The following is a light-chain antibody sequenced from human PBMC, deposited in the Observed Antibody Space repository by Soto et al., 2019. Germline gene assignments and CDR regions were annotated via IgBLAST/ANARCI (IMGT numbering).Light chain of an antibody. CDR2: GAS. Sequence: EIVLTQSPGTLSLSPGERATLSCRASQSVSSYLAWYQQKPGQAPRLLIYGASNRATGIPDRFSGSGSGTDFTLTISRLEPEDFAVYYCQQYGSSPMVTFGQGTRLEIK. CDR3: QQYGSSPMVT. J-gene: IGKJ5*01. V-gene: IGKV3-20*01. CDR1: QSVSSY.